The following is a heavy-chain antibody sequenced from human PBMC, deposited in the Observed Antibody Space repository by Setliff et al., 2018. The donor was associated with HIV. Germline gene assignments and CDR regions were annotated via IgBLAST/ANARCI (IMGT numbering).Heavy chain of an antibody. CDR1: NGSINDYY. V-gene: IGHV4-59*12. J-gene: IGHJ2*01. D-gene: IGHD2-15*01. Sequence: KTSETLSLTCSMSNGSINDYYWSWIRQSPGKGLEWIGSTYNSENINYNPSLKSRFTVSVDTSKNQFSLRLTSVTAADTAVYFCARHFYTTSCYSGTYWYFDLWGRGTLVTVSS. CDR2: TYNSENI. CDR3: ARHFYTTSCYSGTYWYFDL.